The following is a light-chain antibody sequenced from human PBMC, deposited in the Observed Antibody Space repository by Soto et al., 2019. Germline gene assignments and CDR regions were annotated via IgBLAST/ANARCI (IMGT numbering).Light chain of an antibody. CDR1: SSDVGGYNF. CDR2: DVS. V-gene: IGLV2-14*01. CDR3: SSYTSSSTQV. Sequence: QSALTQPASVSGSPGQSITISCTGTSSDVGGYNFVSWYQQHPGKALKLMIYDVSNRPSGVSNRFSGSKSGKTASLTISGLQAEDEADYYCSSYTSSSTQVFGTGTKVTVL. J-gene: IGLJ1*01.